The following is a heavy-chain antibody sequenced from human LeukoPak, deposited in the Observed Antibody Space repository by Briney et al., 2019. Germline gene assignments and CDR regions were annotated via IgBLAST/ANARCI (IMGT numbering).Heavy chain of an antibody. J-gene: IGHJ4*02. D-gene: IGHD5-18*01. V-gene: IGHV3-21*01. Sequence: GGSLRLSCAASGFTFSSYSMNWVRQAPGKGLEWVSSISSSSSYIHYADSVKGRFTISRDNAKNSLYLQMNSLRAEDTAVYYCARAGGTAMVNFDYWGQGTLVTVSS. CDR2: ISSSSSYI. CDR1: GFTFSSYS. CDR3: ARAGGTAMVNFDY.